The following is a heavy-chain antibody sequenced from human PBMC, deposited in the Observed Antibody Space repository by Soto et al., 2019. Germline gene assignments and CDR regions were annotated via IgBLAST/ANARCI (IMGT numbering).Heavy chain of an antibody. CDR3: AKGPLLCPPSSTSCYTLIAAAGIFGY. J-gene: IGHJ4*02. D-gene: IGHD2-2*02. V-gene: IGHV3-23*01. Sequence: QPGGSLRLSCAASGFTFSSYAMSWVRQAPGKGLEWVSAISGSGGSTYYADSVKGRFTISRDNSKNTLYLQMNSLRAEDTAVYYCAKGPLLCPPSSTSCYTLIAAAGIFGYWGQGTLVTVSS. CDR2: ISGSGGST. CDR1: GFTFSSYA.